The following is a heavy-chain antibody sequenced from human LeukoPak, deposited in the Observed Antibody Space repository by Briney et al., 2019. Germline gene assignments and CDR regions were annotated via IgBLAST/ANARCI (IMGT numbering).Heavy chain of an antibody. J-gene: IGHJ4*02. Sequence: SETLSLTCTVSGGSISSSSYYWGWIRQPPGKGLEWIGSIYYSGSTYYNPSLKSRVTISVDTSKNQFSLKLNSVTAADTAVYYCAREEWELLSGIDYWGQGTLVTVSS. CDR2: IYYSGST. CDR1: GGSISSSSYY. V-gene: IGHV4-39*07. CDR3: AREEWELLSGIDY. D-gene: IGHD1-26*01.